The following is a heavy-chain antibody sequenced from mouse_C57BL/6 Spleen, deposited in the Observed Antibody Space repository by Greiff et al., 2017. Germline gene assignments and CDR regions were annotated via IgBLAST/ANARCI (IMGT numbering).Heavy chain of an antibody. V-gene: IGHV1-81*01. CDR3: ARGGDYGPYYFDY. CDR2: IYPRSGNT. CDR1: GYTFTSYG. Sequence: VQLQQSGAELARPGASVKLSCKASGYTFTSYGISWVKQRTGQGLEWIGEIYPRSGNTYYNEKFKGKATLTADTSSSTAYMELRSLTSEDSAVYVWARGGDYGPYYFDYGGQGTTLTVSS. J-gene: IGHJ2*01. D-gene: IGHD1-2*01.